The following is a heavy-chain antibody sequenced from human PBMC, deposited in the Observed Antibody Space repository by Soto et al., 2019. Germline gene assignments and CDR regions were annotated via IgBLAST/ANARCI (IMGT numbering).Heavy chain of an antibody. CDR3: AETRDTSSSPYYYYYYGMDV. CDR1: GFTFSKYA. J-gene: IGHJ6*02. Sequence: GGSLRLSCAASGFTFSKYAMSWVRQAPGKGLEWVSSLSGDGDSTYYADSVKGRFTISRDNSKNTLYVQMKNLRAEDTALYYCAETRDTSSSPYYYYYYGMDVWGQGTTVTVSS. D-gene: IGHD6-13*01. V-gene: IGHV3-23*01. CDR2: LSGDGDST.